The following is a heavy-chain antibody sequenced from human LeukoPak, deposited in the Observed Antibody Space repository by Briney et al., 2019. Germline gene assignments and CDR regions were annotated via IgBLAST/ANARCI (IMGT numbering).Heavy chain of an antibody. CDR2: IYYSGST. CDR3: ARGTYNWNYAVIDY. Sequence: SETLSLTCAVSGYSISSSNWWGWIRQPPGKGLEWIGYIYYSGSTYYNPSLKSRVTMSVDTSKNQFSLKLSSVTAVDTAVYYCARGTYNWNYAVIDYWGQGTLVTVSS. D-gene: IGHD1-7*01. CDR1: GYSISSSNW. J-gene: IGHJ4*02. V-gene: IGHV4-28*03.